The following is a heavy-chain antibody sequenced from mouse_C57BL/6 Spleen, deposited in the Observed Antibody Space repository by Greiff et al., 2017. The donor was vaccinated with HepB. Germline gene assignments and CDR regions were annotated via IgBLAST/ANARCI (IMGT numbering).Heavy chain of an antibody. CDR2: IDPSDSET. V-gene: IGHV1-52*01. CDR3: ARGDGYDVGY. J-gene: IGHJ2*01. D-gene: IGHD2-2*01. Sequence: QVQLQQPGAELVRPGSSVKLSCKASGYTFTSYWMHWVKQRPIQGLEWIGNIDPSDSETHYNQKFKDKATLTEDKSSSTAYMQLSSLTSEDSAVYYGARGDGYDVGYWGQGTTLTVSS. CDR1: GYTFTSYW.